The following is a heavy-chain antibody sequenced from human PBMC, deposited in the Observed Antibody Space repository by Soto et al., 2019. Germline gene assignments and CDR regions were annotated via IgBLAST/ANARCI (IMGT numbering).Heavy chain of an antibody. CDR2: IIPVFGTG. V-gene: IGHV1-69*06. CDR3: ARVGGTGGYTYGLDY. Sequence: ASVKVSCKASGGTFSSYAISWVRQAPGQGLEWMGGIIPVFGTGIYAQKFQGRVTITADKSTNTAYMELSSLRSEDTAVYFCARVGGTGGYTYGLDYWGQGTLVTVSS. D-gene: IGHD5-18*01. J-gene: IGHJ4*02. CDR1: GGTFSSYA.